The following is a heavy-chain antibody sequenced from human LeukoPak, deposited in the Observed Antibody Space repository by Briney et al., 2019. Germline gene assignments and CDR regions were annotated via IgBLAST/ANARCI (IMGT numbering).Heavy chain of an antibody. D-gene: IGHD2-15*01. J-gene: IGHJ6*03. CDR2: MNPNSGNT. V-gene: IGHV1-8*03. CDR1: GYTFTSYD. CDR3: ARGARLYCSGGSCYGYYYYMDV. Sequence: WASVKVSCKASGYTFTSYDINWVRQATGQGLEWMGWMNPNSGNTGYAQKFQGRVTITRNTSISTAYMELSSLRSEDTAVYYCARGARLYCSGGSCYGYYYYMDVWGKGTTVTVSS.